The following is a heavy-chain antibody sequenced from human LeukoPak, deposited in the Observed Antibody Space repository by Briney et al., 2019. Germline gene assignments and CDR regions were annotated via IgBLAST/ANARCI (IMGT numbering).Heavy chain of an antibody. CDR2: IYPGDSDT. V-gene: IGHV5-51*01. J-gene: IGHJ5*02. D-gene: IGHD6-6*01. CDR3: ARRKSLGEYSSLQNWFDP. CDR1: GYSFTSYW. Sequence: GESLKISCKASGYSFTSYWIGWVRQMPGKGLEWMGIIYPGDSDTRYSPSFQGQVTISADKSISTAYLQWSSLKASNTAMYYCARRKSLGEYSSLQNWFDPWGQGTLVTVSS.